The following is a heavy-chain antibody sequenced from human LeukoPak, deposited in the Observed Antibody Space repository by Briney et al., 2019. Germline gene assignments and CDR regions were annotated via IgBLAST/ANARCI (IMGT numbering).Heavy chain of an antibody. V-gene: IGHV1-24*01. CDR1: GYTLTELS. D-gene: IGHD3-22*01. J-gene: IGHJ1*01. CDR2: FDPEDGET. Sequence: SVKVSCKVSGYTLTELSMNWVLQAPGKGLEWMGGFDPEDGETIYAQKFQGRVTMIEDTSTDTAYMELSSLRSEDTAVYYCATEYYYDSSGYYRGSFQHWGQGTLVTVSS. CDR3: ATEYYYDSSGYYRGSFQH.